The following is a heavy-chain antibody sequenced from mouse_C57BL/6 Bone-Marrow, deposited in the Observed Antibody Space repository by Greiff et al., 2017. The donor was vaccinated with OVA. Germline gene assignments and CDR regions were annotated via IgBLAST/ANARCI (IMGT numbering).Heavy chain of an antibody. CDR1: GFTFSDYG. D-gene: IGHD1-1*01. CDR3: ARPLYYGSSYYYFDY. Sequence: EVHLVESGGGLVKPGGSLKLSCAASGFTFSDYGMHWVRQAPEKGLEWVAYISSGSSTIYYADTVKGRFTISRDNAKNTLFLQMTSLRSEDTAMYYCARPLYYGSSYYYFDYWGQGTTLTVSS. CDR2: ISSGSSTI. V-gene: IGHV5-17*01. J-gene: IGHJ2*01.